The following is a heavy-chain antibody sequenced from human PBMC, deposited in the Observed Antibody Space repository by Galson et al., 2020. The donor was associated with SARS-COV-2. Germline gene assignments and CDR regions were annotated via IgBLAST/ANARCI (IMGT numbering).Heavy chain of an antibody. CDR3: ARGTYDILTGYRADDAFDI. CDR2: INPNSGGT. CDR1: GYTFTGYY. J-gene: IGHJ3*02. Sequence: ASVKVSCKASGYTFTGYYMHWVRQAPGQGLEWMGWINPNSGGTNYAQKFQGRVTMTRDTSISTACMELSRLRSDDTAVYYCARGTYDILTGYRADDAFDIWGQGTMVTVSS. V-gene: IGHV1-2*02. D-gene: IGHD3-9*01.